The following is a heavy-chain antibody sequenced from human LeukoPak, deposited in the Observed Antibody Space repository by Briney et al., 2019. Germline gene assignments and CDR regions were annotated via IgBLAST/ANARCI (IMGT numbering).Heavy chain of an antibody. CDR2: INSDGSWT. CDR3: AKWAVAGITDY. J-gene: IGHJ4*02. D-gene: IGHD6-19*01. Sequence: GGSLRLSCAASGNYWMHWVRQAPGKGLVWVSHINSDGSWTSYADSVKGRFTISRDNSKNTLYLQMNSLRAEDTAVYYCAKWAVAGITDYWGQGTLVTVSS. CDR1: GNYW. V-gene: IGHV3-74*01.